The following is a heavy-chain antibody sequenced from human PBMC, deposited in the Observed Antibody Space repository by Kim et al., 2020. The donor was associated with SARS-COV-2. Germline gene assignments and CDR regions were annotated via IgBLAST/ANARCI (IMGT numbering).Heavy chain of an antibody. D-gene: IGHD3-16*02. J-gene: IGHJ4*02. V-gene: IGHV4-34*01. Sequence: SETLSLTCAVYGGSFSGYYWSWIRQPPGKGLEWIGEINHSGSTNYNPSLKSRVTISVDTSKNQFSLKLSSVTAADTAVYYCARGHYVWGSYRYHPLGYWGQGTLVTVSS. CDR3: ARGHYVWGSYRYHPLGY. CDR2: INHSGST. CDR1: GGSFSGYY.